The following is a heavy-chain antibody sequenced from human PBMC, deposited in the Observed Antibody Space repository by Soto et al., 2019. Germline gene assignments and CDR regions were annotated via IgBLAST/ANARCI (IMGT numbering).Heavy chain of an antibody. V-gene: IGHV1-18*01. J-gene: IGHJ4*02. Sequence: GASVKVSCKASGYTFTSYGITWVRQAPGQGLEWLGWISGYDGDTNYAQKVQGRVTLTADTSTSTAYMELRSLRSDDTAVYYCARDWGDLSAYYFDSWGQGSLVTVSS. CDR3: ARDWGDLSAYYFDS. CDR1: GYTFTSYG. D-gene: IGHD3-16*01. CDR2: ISGYDGDT.